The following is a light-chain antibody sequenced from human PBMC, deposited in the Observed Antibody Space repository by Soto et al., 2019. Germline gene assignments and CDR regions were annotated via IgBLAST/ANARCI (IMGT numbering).Light chain of an antibody. CDR3: QQYGSSPLT. J-gene: IGKJ4*01. Sequence: EIVLTQSPVTLSWSPGERATLSGRASQSVSSSYLAWYQQKPGQAPRLLIYGASSRATGIPDRFSGSGSGTDFTLTISRLEPEDFAVYYCQQYGSSPLTFGGGTKVEIK. CDR2: GAS. CDR1: QSVSSSY. V-gene: IGKV3-20*01.